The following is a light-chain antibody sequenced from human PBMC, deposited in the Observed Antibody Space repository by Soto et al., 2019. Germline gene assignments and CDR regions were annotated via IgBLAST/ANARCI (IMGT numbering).Light chain of an antibody. CDR1: ALPKQY. J-gene: IGLJ2*01. CDR3: QSADSSGTYHPV. CDR2: KDS. V-gene: IGLV3-25*03. Sequence: SYELTQPPSVSVSPGQTARITCSGDALPKQYAYWYQQKPGQAPVLVIYKDSERPSGIPERFSGSSSGTTVTLTISGVQAEGEADYYCQSADSSGTYHPVFGGGTQLTVL.